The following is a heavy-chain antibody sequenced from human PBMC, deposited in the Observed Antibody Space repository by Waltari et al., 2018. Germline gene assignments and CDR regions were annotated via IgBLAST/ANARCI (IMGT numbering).Heavy chain of an antibody. CDR2: INGAGTGT. Sequence: EVQVVESGGGLVQPGGSLRLSCAASGFSFNTFWMHWVRQAPGKGLVWVSRINGAGTGTKYADFVQGRFTISRDNGKNTLFLQMNSLKVDDTAVYYCVAEGSNSVHHWGHGTLVTVSS. V-gene: IGHV3-74*03. CDR3: VAEGSNSVHH. CDR1: GFSFNTFW. D-gene: IGHD1-26*01. J-gene: IGHJ5*02.